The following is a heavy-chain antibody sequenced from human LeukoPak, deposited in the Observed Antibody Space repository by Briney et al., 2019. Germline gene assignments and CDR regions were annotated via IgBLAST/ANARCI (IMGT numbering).Heavy chain of an antibody. CDR2: IYHSGST. CDR1: GGSISSGGYY. CDR3: ARDPEAAAGYYYYYMDV. Sequence: SSETLSLTCTVSGGSISSGGYYWSWIRQPPGKGLEWIGYIYHSGSTYYNPSLKSRVTISVDRSKNQFSLKLSSVTAADTAVYYCARDPEAAAGYYYYYMDVWGKGTTVTVSS. V-gene: IGHV4-30-2*01. D-gene: IGHD6-13*01. J-gene: IGHJ6*03.